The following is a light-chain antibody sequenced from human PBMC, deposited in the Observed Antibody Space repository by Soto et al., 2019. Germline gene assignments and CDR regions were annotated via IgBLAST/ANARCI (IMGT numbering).Light chain of an antibody. Sequence: TVMTQAPGTLSLSPGERATLSCGASLSVSSSYLAWYQQKPGQAPRLLIYGASSRATGIPDRFSGSGSGTDFTLTISRLEPEDFAVYYCQQYGSSPRTLGQGAKVDI. CDR1: LSVSSSY. CDR3: QQYGSSPRT. CDR2: GAS. V-gene: IGKV3-20*01. J-gene: IGKJ1*01.